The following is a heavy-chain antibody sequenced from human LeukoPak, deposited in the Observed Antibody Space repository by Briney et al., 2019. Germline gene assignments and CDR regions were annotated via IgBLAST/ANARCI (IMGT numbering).Heavy chain of an antibody. D-gene: IGHD4-17*01. Sequence: EASVKVSCKASGGTFSSYAISWVRQAPGQGLEWMGGIIPIFGTANYAQKFQGRVTITTDESTSTAYMELSSLRSEDTAVYYCARDSPDVTTPGYWGQGTLVTVSS. CDR1: GGTFSSYA. J-gene: IGHJ4*02. CDR3: ARDSPDVTTPGY. CDR2: IIPIFGTA. V-gene: IGHV1-69*05.